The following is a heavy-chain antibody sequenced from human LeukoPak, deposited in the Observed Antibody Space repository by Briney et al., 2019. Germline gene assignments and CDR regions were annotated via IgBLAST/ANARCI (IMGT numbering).Heavy chain of an antibody. Sequence: GTSVKVSCKASGFTFTSSAVQWVRQARGQRLEWIGWIVVCSGNTNYAQKFQERVTITRDMSTSTAYMELSSLRSEDTAVYYCAASLICSSTSCPRAGAFDIWGQGTMVTVSS. D-gene: IGHD2-2*01. V-gene: IGHV1-58*01. CDR1: GFTFTSSA. J-gene: IGHJ3*02. CDR2: IVVCSGNT. CDR3: AASLICSSTSCPRAGAFDI.